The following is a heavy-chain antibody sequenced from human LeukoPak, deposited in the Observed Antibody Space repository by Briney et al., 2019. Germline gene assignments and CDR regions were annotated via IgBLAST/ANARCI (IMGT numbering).Heavy chain of an antibody. CDR3: ARGCDYYVDENWFDP. V-gene: IGHV4-30-4*01. CDR1: GGSISSGDYY. Sequence: PSETLSLTCTVSGGSISSGDYYWSWIRQPPGKGLEWIGYIYYSGSTYYNPSLKSRVTISVDTSKNQFSLKLSSVTAADTAVYYCARGCDYYVDENWFDPWGQGTLVTVSS. CDR2: IYYSGST. D-gene: IGHD3-10*02. J-gene: IGHJ5*02.